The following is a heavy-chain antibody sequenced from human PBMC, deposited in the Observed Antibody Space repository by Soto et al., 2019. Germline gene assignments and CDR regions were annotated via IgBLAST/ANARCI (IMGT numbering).Heavy chain of an antibody. CDR2: IIPIFGTA. J-gene: IGHJ4*02. D-gene: IGHD3-16*02. CDR3: ARSDRGVIVPYYFDY. V-gene: IGHV1-69*06. Sequence: QVQLVQSGAEVKKPGSSVKVSCKASGGTFSSYAISWVRQAAGQGLEWMGGIIPIFGTANYAQKFQGRVTITADKSTSTAYMELSSLRSEDTAVYYCARSDRGVIVPYYFDYWGQGTLVTVSS. CDR1: GGTFSSYA.